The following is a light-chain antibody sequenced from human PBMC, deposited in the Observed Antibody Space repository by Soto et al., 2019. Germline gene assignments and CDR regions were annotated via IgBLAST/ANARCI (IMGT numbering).Light chain of an antibody. CDR2: GAS. Sequence: EIVMTQSPTTLSVSLGERAALSCRASQSVSTNLAWYQQKPGQAPRLLIYGASVRATGIAARFSGSGSGTEFTLNIISLKSDDAAVYYCQHHNTWLWTFGQGTKVEIK. CDR1: QSVSTN. J-gene: IGKJ1*01. V-gene: IGKV3D-15*01. CDR3: QHHNTWLWT.